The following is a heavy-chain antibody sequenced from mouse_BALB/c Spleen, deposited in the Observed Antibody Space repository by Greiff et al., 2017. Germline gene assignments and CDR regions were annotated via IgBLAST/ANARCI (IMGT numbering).Heavy chain of an antibody. D-gene: IGHD1-1*01. Sequence: QVHVKQSGAELVRPGTSVKVSCKASGYAFTNYLIEWVKQRPGQGLEWIGVINPGSGGTNYNEKFKGKATLTADKSSSTAYMQLSSLTSDDSAVYFCARGDYYGSSCDVWGAGTTVTVSS. CDR3: ARGDYYGSSCDV. V-gene: IGHV1-54*01. J-gene: IGHJ1*01. CDR2: INPGSGGT. CDR1: GYAFTNYL.